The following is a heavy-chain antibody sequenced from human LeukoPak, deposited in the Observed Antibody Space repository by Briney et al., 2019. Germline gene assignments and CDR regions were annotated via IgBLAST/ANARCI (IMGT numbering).Heavy chain of an antibody. CDR3: ARGVSGTGHDI. CDR2: INTDGSST. V-gene: IGHV3-74*01. Sequence: GGSLRLSCAASGFIFSSHWMHWVRQAPEKGLVWVSRINTDGSSTDYADSVKGRFTISRDNAKNTVYLQMNSLRAEDTAVYYCARGVSGTGHDIWGLGTKVTVS. D-gene: IGHD5/OR15-5a*01. J-gene: IGHJ3*02. CDR1: GFIFSSHW.